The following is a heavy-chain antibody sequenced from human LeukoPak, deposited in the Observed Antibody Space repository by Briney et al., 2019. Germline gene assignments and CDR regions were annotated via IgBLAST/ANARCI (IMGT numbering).Heavy chain of an antibody. CDR3: ARDLLGGVIMNPLNLDY. V-gene: IGHV1-69*06. J-gene: IGHJ4*02. CDR2: IIPIFGTA. CDR1: GGTFSSYA. Sequence: SVKVSCKASGGTFSSYAISWVRQAPGQGLEWMGGIIPIFGTANYAQKFQGRVTITADKSTSTAYMELSSLRSEDTAVYYCARDLLGGVIMNPLNLDYWGQGTLVTVSS. D-gene: IGHD3-10*01.